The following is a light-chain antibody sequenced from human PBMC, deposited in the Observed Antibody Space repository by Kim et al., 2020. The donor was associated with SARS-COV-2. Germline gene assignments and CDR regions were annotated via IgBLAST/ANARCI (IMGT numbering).Light chain of an antibody. Sequence: EIMLTQSPGTLSLSPGERATLSCRASQSVRSSSLAWYQQKPGQAPRLLIYGASNRATGIPDRFSGSGSGTDFTLTISRLEPEDFAVYYCQQYGSSPRTFGQGTKVDIK. V-gene: IGKV3-20*01. CDR2: GAS. J-gene: IGKJ1*01. CDR1: QSVRSSS. CDR3: QQYGSSPRT.